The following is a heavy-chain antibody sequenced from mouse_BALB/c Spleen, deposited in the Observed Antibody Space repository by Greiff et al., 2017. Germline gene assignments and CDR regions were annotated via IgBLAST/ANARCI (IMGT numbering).Heavy chain of an antibody. J-gene: IGHJ2*01. Sequence: QVQLQQPGAELVMPGASVKMSCKASDYTFTDYWMHWVKQRPGQGLEWIGAIDTSDSYTSYNQKFKGKATLTVDESSSTAYMQLSSLTSEDSAVYYCARERDYWGQGTTLTVSS. CDR3: ARERDY. CDR1: DYTFTDYW. V-gene: IGHV1-69*01. CDR2: IDTSDSYT.